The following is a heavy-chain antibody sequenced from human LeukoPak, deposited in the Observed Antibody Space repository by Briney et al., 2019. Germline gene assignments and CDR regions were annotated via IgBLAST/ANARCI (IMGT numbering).Heavy chain of an antibody. V-gene: IGHV4-39*01. D-gene: IGHD6-13*01. Sequence: PSETLSLTCTVSGGSISSSSYYWGWIRQPPGTGLEWIGSIYYSGSTYYNPSLKSRVTISVDTSKNQFSLKLSSVTAADTAVYYCARTHSSSWSFYYVDYWGQGTLVTVSS. CDR3: ARTHSSSWSFYYVDY. CDR2: IYYSGST. J-gene: IGHJ4*02. CDR1: GGSISSSSYY.